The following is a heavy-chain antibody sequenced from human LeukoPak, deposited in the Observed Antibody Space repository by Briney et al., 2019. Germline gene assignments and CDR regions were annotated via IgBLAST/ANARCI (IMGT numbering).Heavy chain of an antibody. Sequence: PSETLSLTCTVSGGSISSSGYYWGWIRQPPGKGLEWIASIYYSGSTYYNPSLKSRVTISVDTSKNQLSLKLSSLTAADTAVYYCARHEYSGSYYGLAWFDPWGQGTLVTVSS. CDR3: ARHEYSGSYYGLAWFDP. CDR2: IYYSGST. CDR1: GGSISSSGYY. V-gene: IGHV4-39*01. J-gene: IGHJ5*02. D-gene: IGHD1-26*01.